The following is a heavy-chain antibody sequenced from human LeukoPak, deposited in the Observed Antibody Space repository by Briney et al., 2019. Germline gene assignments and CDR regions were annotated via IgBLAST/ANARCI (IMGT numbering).Heavy chain of an antibody. CDR3: ARDIVVVVATDYYFDY. Sequence: GGSLRLSCVASGFTLSELWMNWVRQAPGKGLEWVANIKQDGSEKNYVDSVKGRFTISRDNAKNSVYLQMNSLRAEDTAVYYCARDIVVVVATDYYFDYWGQGTLVTVSS. D-gene: IGHD2-15*01. J-gene: IGHJ4*02. CDR1: GFTLSELW. CDR2: IKQDGSEK. V-gene: IGHV3-7*01.